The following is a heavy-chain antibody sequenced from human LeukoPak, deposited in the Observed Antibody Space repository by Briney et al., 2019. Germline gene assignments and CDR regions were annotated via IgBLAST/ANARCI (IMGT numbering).Heavy chain of an antibody. CDR3: ARNMYSSGWPYFDY. V-gene: IGHV5-51*01. CDR2: IYPGDSDT. Sequence: GESLKISCKGSGYSFTSYWIGWVRQMPGKGLEWMGIIYPGDSDTRYRPSFQGQVTISADKSISPAYLQWSSLKASDTAMYYCARNMYSSGWPYFDYWGQGTLVTVSS. J-gene: IGHJ4*02. CDR1: GYSFTSYW. D-gene: IGHD6-19*01.